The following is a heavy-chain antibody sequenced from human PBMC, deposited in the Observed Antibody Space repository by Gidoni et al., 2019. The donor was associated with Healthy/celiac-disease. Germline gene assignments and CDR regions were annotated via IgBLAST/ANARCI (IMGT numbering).Heavy chain of an antibody. CDR1: GFTFRNYA. J-gene: IGHJ5*02. D-gene: IGHD1-26*01. CDR3: AKGGWSTSFDP. CDR2: SGSGT. V-gene: IGHV3-23*01. Sequence: EVQLLESGGGLVQPGGSLRLSWSASGFTFRNYAMSWVRQAPGKGLEWVSTSGSGTYYADSVEGRFTISRDNSRDTLYLQMNSLRAEDTAVYYCAKGGWSTSFDPWGQGTLVTVSS.